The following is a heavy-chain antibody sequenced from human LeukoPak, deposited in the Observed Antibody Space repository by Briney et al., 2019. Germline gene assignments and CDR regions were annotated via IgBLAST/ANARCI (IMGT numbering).Heavy chain of an antibody. D-gene: IGHD5-18*01. V-gene: IGHV3-30-3*01. CDR1: GFTFSSYA. CDR2: ISYDGSNK. J-gene: IGHJ4*02. CDR3: ASHGLYSYGGSFDY. Sequence: GGSLRLSCAASGFTFSSYAMHWVRQAPGKGLEWVAVISYDGSNKYYADSVKGRFTISRDNSKNTLYLQMNSLRAEDTAVYYCASHGLYSYGGSFDYWGQGTLVTVSS.